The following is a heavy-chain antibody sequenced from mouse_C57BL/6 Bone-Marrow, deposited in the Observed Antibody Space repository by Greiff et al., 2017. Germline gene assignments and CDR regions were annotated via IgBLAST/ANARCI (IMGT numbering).Heavy chain of an antibody. CDR2: ISDGGSYT. V-gene: IGHV5-4*01. D-gene: IGHD1-1*01. CDR1: GFTFSSYA. Sequence: EVMLVESGGGLVKPGGSLKLSCAASGFTFSSYAMSWVRQTPEKRLEWVATISDGGSYTYYPDNVKGRFTISRDNAKNNLYLQMSHLKSEDTAMYYCARDYYGSSGFAYWGQGTLVTVSA. CDR3: ARDYYGSSGFAY. J-gene: IGHJ3*01.